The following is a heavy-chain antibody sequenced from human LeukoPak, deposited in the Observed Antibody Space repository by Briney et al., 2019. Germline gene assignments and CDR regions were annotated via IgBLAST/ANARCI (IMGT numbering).Heavy chain of an antibody. CDR3: ARDGLIIEYSSSSSTSHARHLDY. V-gene: IGHV1-46*01. CDR1: GYTFTSYY. Sequence: WASVNVSCKASGYTFTSYYMHWVRQAPGQGLEWMGIMNPSGGSTSYAQKFQGRVTMTRDTSTSTVYMELSSLRSKDTAVYYCARDGLIIEYSSSSSTSHARHLDYWGQGTLVTVSS. CDR2: MNPSGGST. D-gene: IGHD6-6*01. J-gene: IGHJ4*02.